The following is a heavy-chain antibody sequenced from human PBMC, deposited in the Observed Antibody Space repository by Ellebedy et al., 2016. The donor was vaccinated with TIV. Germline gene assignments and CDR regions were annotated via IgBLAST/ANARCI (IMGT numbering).Heavy chain of an antibody. V-gene: IGHV3-23*01. CDR2: IGGSGCNT. CDR3: AKDPNGDYIGAFDT. Sequence: GESLKISCAASGFTFSRYAMTWVRQAPGQGLEWVSSIGGSGCNTKYADSVKGRFTISRDNSKNTLYLQMNSLRAEDTAVYFCAKDPNGDYIGAFDTWGQGTMVSGSS. CDR1: GFTFSRYA. J-gene: IGHJ3*02. D-gene: IGHD2-8*01.